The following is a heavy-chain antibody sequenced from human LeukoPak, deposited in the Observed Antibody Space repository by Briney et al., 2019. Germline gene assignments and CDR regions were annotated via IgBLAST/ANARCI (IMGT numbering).Heavy chain of an antibody. CDR1: AFIFSGHW. D-gene: IGHD3-16*01. Sequence: GGSLRLSCEGSAFIFSGHWMNWVRQTPGKGLEWVASIKEDGSERQYVDSVKGRFTISRDNAKNSLYLQMSNLRAEDTAVYFCARGGGLDVWGQGATVTVSS. V-gene: IGHV3-7*03. CDR2: IKEDGSER. CDR3: ARGGGLDV. J-gene: IGHJ6*02.